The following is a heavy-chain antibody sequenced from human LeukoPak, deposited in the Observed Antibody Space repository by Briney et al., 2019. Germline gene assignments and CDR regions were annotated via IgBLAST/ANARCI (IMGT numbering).Heavy chain of an antibody. Sequence: GGCLRLSCAASGFTFSSYWMNWARQAPGKGLEWVASINHNGNVNYYVDSVKGRFTISRGNAKNSLYLQMSNLRAEDTAVYYCVSFYETYWGRGTLVTVSS. CDR2: INHNGNVN. CDR1: GFTFSSYW. CDR3: VSFYETY. J-gene: IGHJ4*02. D-gene: IGHD2/OR15-2a*01. V-gene: IGHV3-7*01.